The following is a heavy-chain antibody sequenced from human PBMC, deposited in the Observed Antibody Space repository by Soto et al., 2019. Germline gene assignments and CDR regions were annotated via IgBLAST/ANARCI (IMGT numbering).Heavy chain of an antibody. CDR2: IYYSGST. CDR1: GGSISSSSYY. D-gene: IGHD3-3*01. Sequence: SETLSLTCTVSGGSISSSSYYWGWIRQPPGKGLEWIGIIYYSGSTYYNPSLKSRVTISVDTSKNQFSLKLSSVTAADAAVYYCAATSSITIFGVVMDVAYYYYGMDVWGQGTTVTVSS. CDR3: AATSSITIFGVVMDVAYYYYGMDV. J-gene: IGHJ6*02. V-gene: IGHV4-39*01.